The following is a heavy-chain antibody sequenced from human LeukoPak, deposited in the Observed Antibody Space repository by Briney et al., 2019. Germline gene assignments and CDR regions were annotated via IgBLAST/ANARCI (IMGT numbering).Heavy chain of an antibody. V-gene: IGHV4-34*01. D-gene: IGHD3-22*01. Sequence: PSETLSLTCAVYGGSFSGYYWSWIRQPPGKGLEWIGEINHSGSTNYNPSLKSRVTISVDTSKNQFSLKLSSVTAADTAVYYCAVVMGAVDYWGQGTLVTVSS. J-gene: IGHJ4*02. CDR2: INHSGST. CDR3: AVVMGAVDY. CDR1: GGSFSGYY.